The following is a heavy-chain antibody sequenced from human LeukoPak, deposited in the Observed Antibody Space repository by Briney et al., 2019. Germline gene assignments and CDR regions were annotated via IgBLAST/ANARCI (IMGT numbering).Heavy chain of an antibody. V-gene: IGHV4-61*02. D-gene: IGHD3-9*01. J-gene: IGHJ4*02. Sequence: SQTLSLTCTVSGGSISSGSYYWSWIRQPAGKGLEWIGRIYTSGSTNYNPSLKSRVTISVDTSKNQFSLKLSSVTAADTAVYYCARRGYYDILTVDYWGQGTLVTVSS. CDR3: ARRGYYDILTVDY. CDR1: GGSISSGSYY. CDR2: IYTSGST.